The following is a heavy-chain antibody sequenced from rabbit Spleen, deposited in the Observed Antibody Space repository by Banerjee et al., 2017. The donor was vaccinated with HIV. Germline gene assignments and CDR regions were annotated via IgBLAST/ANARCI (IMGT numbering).Heavy chain of an antibody. V-gene: IGHV1S47*01. Sequence: QEQLVESGGGLVQPGGSLKLSCKASGFDFSAYGVTWVRQAPGEGLEWIGYIDPLFDNTYYASWVNGRFTISRHNAQNTLYLQLNSLTAADTATYFCVRDRANIGGDYGPYYFDLWGPGTLVTVS. D-gene: IGHD2-1*01. J-gene: IGHJ4*01. CDR3: VRDRANIGGDYGPYYFDL. CDR1: GFDFSAYG. CDR2: IDPLFDNT.